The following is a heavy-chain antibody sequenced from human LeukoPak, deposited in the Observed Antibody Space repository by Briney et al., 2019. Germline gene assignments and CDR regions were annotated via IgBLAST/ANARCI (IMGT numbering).Heavy chain of an antibody. J-gene: IGHJ6*02. CDR1: GGSISSYY. D-gene: IGHD6-6*01. V-gene: IGHV4-59*01. CDR3: AREGIAARYYYYGMDV. CDR2: IYYSGST. Sequence: SETLSLTCTGSGGSISSYYWSWIRQPPGKGLEWIGYIYYSGSTNYNPSLKSRVTISVDTSKNQFSLKLSSVTAADTAVYYCAREGIAARYYYYGMDVWGQGTTVTVSS.